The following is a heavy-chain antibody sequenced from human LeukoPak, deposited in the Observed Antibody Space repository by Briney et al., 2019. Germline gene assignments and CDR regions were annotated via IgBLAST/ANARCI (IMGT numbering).Heavy chain of an antibody. J-gene: IGHJ4*02. CDR3: ARGVVIAPQTFDY. Sequence: SETLSLTCTVSGGSISSSSYYWGWIRQPPGKGLEWIGYIYYSGSTNYNPSLKSRVTISVATSKNQFSLKLSSVTAADTAVYYCARGVVIAPQTFDYWGQGTLVTVSS. V-gene: IGHV4-61*05. D-gene: IGHD2-21*01. CDR1: GGSISSSSYY. CDR2: IYYSGST.